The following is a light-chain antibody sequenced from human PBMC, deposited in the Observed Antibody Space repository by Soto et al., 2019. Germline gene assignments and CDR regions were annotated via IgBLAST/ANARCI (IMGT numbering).Light chain of an antibody. CDR3: ATWDNSLKGQV. CDR2: SNN. Sequence: QSVLTQPASASGTPGQRVTISCSGSNSKFGSNTVNWYQQLPGKAPKLLIYSNNKRPSGVPDRFSASKTGTSASLAISGLQSEDEADYYFATWDNSLKGQVFGGGTKVTVL. CDR1: NSKFGSNT. V-gene: IGLV1-44*01. J-gene: IGLJ3*02.